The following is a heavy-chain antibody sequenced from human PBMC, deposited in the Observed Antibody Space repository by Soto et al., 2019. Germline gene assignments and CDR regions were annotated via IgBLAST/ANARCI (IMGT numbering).Heavy chain of an antibody. J-gene: IGHJ5*02. D-gene: IGHD6-19*01. CDR2: ISSSSTI. V-gene: IGHV3-48*01. CDR1: GFTFSSYS. CDR3: ARDMYSSDYFVKWFEP. Sequence: GGSLRLSCAASGFTFSSYSMNWVRQAPGKGLEWVSYISSSSTIYYADSVKGRFTITRDNAKNSLYLQLNSLGGEDTVMFYCARDMYSSDYFVKWFEPWGQGTLVTVSS.